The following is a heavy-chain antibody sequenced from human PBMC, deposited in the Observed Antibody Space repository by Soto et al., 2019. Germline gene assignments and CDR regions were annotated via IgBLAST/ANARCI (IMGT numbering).Heavy chain of an antibody. V-gene: IGHV3-11*01. Sequence: PGGSLRLSCSASGFIFTDYSMTWIRQAPGKGLEWVSYISNGDETTQYADSVKGRFSVSRDNAKKVLFLQMNSLRVDDTAVYFWARDPKRRGCYHFDSWGRGALVPVPS. CDR1: GFIFTDYS. CDR2: ISNGDETT. CDR3: ARDPKRRGCYHFDS. D-gene: IGHD2-15*01. J-gene: IGHJ4*02.